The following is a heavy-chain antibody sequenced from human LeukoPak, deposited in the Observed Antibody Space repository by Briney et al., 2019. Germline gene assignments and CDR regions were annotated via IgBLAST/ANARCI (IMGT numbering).Heavy chain of an antibody. J-gene: IGHJ5*02. D-gene: IGHD3-10*01. CDR1: GGSISSGDYY. CDR2: IYYSGST. CDR3: ARQGLLSGWFDP. Sequence: SQTLSLTCTVSGGSISSGDYYWSWIRQPPGKGLEWIGYIYYSGSTYYNPSLMSRVTISVDTSKNQFSLKLTSVTAADTAVYYCARQGLLSGWFDPWGQGTLVTVSS. V-gene: IGHV4-30-4*01.